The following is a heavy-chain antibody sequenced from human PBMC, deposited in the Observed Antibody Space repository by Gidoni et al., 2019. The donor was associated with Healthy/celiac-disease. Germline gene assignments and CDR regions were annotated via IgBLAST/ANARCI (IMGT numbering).Heavy chain of an antibody. D-gene: IGHD4-17*01. CDR3: AAIGYGDYRPAYCFDY. Sequence: QMQLLQSGPEVKKHGPSMKVSCQAAGFTFTSSAMQWVRQARGQRLEWIGWIVVGSGNTNYAQKFQERVTITRDMSKSTAYMELSSLRSEDTAVYYCAAIGYGDYRPAYCFDYWGQGTLVTVSS. CDR1: GFTFTSSA. CDR2: IVVGSGNT. V-gene: IGHV1-58*02. J-gene: IGHJ4*02.